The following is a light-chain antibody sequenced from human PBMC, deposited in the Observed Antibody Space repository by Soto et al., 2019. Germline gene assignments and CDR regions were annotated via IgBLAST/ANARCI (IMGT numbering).Light chain of an antibody. Sequence: ELVLTQSPDTLSFTPGDRATLSCRASQSVTTSLAWYQQKTGQPPRLLIYDASTRATGIPARFGGSGSETEFTLTIRSLQSEDSALYYCHQYNNWPWTFGQGTKVDI. CDR2: DAS. CDR3: HQYNNWPWT. V-gene: IGKV3-15*01. J-gene: IGKJ1*01. CDR1: QSVTTS.